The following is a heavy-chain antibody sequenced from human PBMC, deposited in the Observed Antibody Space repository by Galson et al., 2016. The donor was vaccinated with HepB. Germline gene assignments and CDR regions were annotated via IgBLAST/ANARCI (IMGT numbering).Heavy chain of an antibody. Sequence: SLRLSCAASGFTFDDYAMSWVRQAPGKGLEWVSGINWKGGRTGYADSVKGRFTISRGNAKNSLYLQMNSLRAEDTALYHCARVHMAAAGFGGMDVWGQGTTVTVSS. CDR1: GFTFDDYA. CDR2: INWKGGRT. J-gene: IGHJ6*02. D-gene: IGHD6-13*01. CDR3: ARVHMAAAGFGGMDV. V-gene: IGHV3-20*01.